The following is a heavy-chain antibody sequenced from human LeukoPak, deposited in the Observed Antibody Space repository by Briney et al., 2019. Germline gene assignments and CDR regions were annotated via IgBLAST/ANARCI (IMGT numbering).Heavy chain of an antibody. CDR3: ARAAVSSPYIDY. J-gene: IGHJ4*02. Sequence: SETLSLTCTVSGGSINSTSNYWGWIRQPPGKGLEWIGSIYYSGSTSYNPSLKSRVTISVDTSKNQFSLKLSSVTAADTAVYYCARAAVSSPYIDYWGQGALVTVSP. V-gene: IGHV4-39*07. D-gene: IGHD4-11*01. CDR2: IYYSGST. CDR1: GGSINSTSNY.